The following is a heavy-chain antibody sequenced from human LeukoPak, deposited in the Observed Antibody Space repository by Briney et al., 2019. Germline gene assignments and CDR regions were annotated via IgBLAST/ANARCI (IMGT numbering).Heavy chain of an antibody. D-gene: IGHD1-1*01. V-gene: IGHV4-34*01. CDR3: AKEQSDRTGRRFED. J-gene: IGHJ4*02. Sequence: SETLSLTCAVYGGSFSGYYWSWIRQPPGKGLEWIGEINHSGSTYYNPSLKSRVTISVDTSKNQFSLKLSSVTAADTAVYYCAKEQSDRTGRRFEDWGQGTMVTVSS. CDR2: INHSGST. CDR1: GGSFSGYY.